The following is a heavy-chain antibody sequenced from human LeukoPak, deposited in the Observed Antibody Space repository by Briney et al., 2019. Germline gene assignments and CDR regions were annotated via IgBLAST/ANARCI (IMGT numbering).Heavy chain of an antibody. J-gene: IGHJ5*02. CDR3: ARGTYVLRFLEWLLPHNWFDP. D-gene: IGHD3-3*01. CDR2: MNPNSGNT. Sequence: ASVKVSCKASGYTFTSYDINWVRQATGQGLEWMGWMNPNSGNTGYAQKFQGRVTMTGNTSISTAYMELSSLRSEDTAVYYCARGTYVLRFLEWLLPHNWFDPWGQGTLVTVSS. V-gene: IGHV1-8*01. CDR1: GYTFTSYD.